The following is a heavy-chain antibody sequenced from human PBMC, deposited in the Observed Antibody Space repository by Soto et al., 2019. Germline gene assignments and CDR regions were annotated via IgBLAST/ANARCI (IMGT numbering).Heavy chain of an antibody. D-gene: IGHD3-22*01. CDR2: ISSSSSYT. J-gene: IGHJ4*02. V-gene: IGHV3-11*06. CDR1: GFTFSDYY. CDR3: ARVYDSSGYYDDY. Sequence: PGGSLRLSCAASGFTFSDYYMSWIRQAPGKGLEWVSYISSSSSYTNYADSVKGRFTISRDNAKNSLYLQMNSLRAEDTAVYYCARVYDSSGYYDDYWGQGTLVTVSS.